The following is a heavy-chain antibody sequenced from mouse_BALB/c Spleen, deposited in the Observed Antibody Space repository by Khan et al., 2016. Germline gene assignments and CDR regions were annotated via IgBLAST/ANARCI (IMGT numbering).Heavy chain of an antibody. J-gene: IGHJ3*01. V-gene: IGHV6-6*01. D-gene: IGHD2-2*01. CDR1: GFTFSDAW. CDR3: TRGYYGCDVWFTY. CDR2: IRSKANHHAT. Sequence: EVKLEVSGGGLVQPGRSMKLSCVVSGFTFSDAWMDCVRQSPEKGLEWVAEIRSKANHHATYYAESVKGRFTISRDDSKSSVYLQMNSLRAEDAGIYYCTRGYYGCDVWFTYWGQGTLVTVSA.